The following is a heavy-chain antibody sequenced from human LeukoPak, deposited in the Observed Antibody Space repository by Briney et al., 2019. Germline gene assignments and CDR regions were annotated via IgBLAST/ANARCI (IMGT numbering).Heavy chain of an antibody. CDR3: ARAAYERVYFDY. CDR1: GFTFSSYD. CDR2: ISNDGSNK. J-gene: IGHJ4*02. D-gene: IGHD2-8*01. V-gene: IGHV3-30*04. Sequence: GSSLRLFCGASGFTFSSYDMHWVRQAPGKGLEWGAVISNDGSNKNYADYVKGRFTISRDNSTITLYLQMNSLRPEDTVVYYCARAAYERVYFDYWGQGGLVTVSS.